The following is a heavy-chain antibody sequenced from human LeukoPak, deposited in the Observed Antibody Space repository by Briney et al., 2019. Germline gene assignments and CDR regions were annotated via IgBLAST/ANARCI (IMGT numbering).Heavy chain of an antibody. CDR3: AKESSGHAFDI. J-gene: IGHJ3*02. V-gene: IGHV3-23*01. Sequence: GGSLRLSCAASGFTFGSYATSWVRQAPGKGLEWVSAISGSGGSTYFAYSVKGRFTISRDKSNNTVFLQMNSLRAADTAIYYCAKESSGHAFDIWGQGTMVTVSS. D-gene: IGHD3-22*01. CDR2: ISGSGGST. CDR1: GFTFGSYA.